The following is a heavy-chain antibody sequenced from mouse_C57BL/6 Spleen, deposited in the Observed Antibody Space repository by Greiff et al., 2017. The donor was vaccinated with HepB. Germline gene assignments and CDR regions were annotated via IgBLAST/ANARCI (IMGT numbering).Heavy chain of an antibody. CDR3: TRDREFITTVVEDWYFDV. CDR2: ISSGGDYI. J-gene: IGHJ1*03. D-gene: IGHD1-1*01. CDR1: GFTFSSYA. V-gene: IGHV5-9-1*02. Sequence: EVQLQESGEGLVKPGGSLKLSCAASGFTFSSYAMSWVRQTPEKRLEWVAYISSGGDYIYYADTVKGRFTISRDNARNTLYLQMSSLKSEDTAMYYCTRDREFITTVVEDWYFDVWGTGTTVTVSS.